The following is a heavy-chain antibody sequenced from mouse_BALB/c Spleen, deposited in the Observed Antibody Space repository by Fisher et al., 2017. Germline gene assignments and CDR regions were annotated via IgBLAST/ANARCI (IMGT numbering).Heavy chain of an antibody. CDR3: AREGNYYGSSDAMDY. J-gene: IGHJ4*01. V-gene: IGHV1-54*02. D-gene: IGHD1-1*01. Sequence: KFKGKATLTADKSSNTAYMQLSSLTSEDSAVYYCAREGNYYGSSDAMDYWGQGTSVTVSS.